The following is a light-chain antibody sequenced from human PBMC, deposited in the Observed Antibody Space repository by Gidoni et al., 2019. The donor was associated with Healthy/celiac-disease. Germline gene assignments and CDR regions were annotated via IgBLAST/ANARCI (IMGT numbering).Light chain of an antibody. Sequence: EIVLTQSPGTLSLSPGERATLSCRASQSVSSSYLAWYQQKPGQAPRRLIYGASRRATGIPDRFSGSGSGTDFTLTISRLEPEDFAVYYCQQYGSSSWTFGQGTKVEIK. V-gene: IGKV3-20*01. CDR1: QSVSSSY. CDR2: GAS. CDR3: QQYGSSSWT. J-gene: IGKJ1*01.